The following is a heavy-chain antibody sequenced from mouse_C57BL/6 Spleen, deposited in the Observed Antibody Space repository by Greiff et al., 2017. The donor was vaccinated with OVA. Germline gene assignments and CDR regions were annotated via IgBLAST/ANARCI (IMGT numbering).Heavy chain of an antibody. CDR1: GYTFTDYE. V-gene: IGHV1-15*01. D-gene: IGHD2-1*01. CDR3: TRREYGNYGAMDD. Sequence: VKLQESGAELVRPGASVTLSCKASGYTFTDYEMHWVKQTPVHGLEWIGAIDPETGGTAYNQKFKGKAILTADKSSSTAYMELRSLTSEDSAVYYCTRREYGNYGAMDDWGKGTSVTVSS. J-gene: IGHJ4*01. CDR2: IDPETGGT.